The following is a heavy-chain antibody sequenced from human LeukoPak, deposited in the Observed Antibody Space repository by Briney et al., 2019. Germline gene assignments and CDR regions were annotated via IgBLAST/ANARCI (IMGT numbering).Heavy chain of an antibody. CDR1: GFPFSSYW. J-gene: IGHJ4*02. D-gene: IGHD5-24*01. V-gene: IGHV3-7*04. CDR2: IKQDGSKK. CDR3: TRVGYIDEGIDY. Sequence: PGGSLRLSCVASGFPFSSYWMTWVRQAPGKGLEWVANIKQDGSKKSYVDSVKGRFTISRDNAKNSLYLQMNSLRAEDTAICYCTRVGYIDEGIDYWGQGTLVTASS.